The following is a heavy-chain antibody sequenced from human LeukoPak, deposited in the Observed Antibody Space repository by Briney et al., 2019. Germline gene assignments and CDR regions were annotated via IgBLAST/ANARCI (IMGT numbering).Heavy chain of an antibody. Sequence: GGSLRLSCAASGFTFSSYEMNWVRQAPGKGLEWVSYISRSGRTIFYAESVKGRFTISRDNAKNSLYLQMNSLRAEDTAVYYCARDRDYGSGTQRFDYWGQGTLVTVSS. CDR1: GFTFSSYE. D-gene: IGHD3-10*01. CDR2: ISRSGRTI. V-gene: IGHV3-48*03. J-gene: IGHJ4*02. CDR3: ARDRDYGSGTQRFDY.